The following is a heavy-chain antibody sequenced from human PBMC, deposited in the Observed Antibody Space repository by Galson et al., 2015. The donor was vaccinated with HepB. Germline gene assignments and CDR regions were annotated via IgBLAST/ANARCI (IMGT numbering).Heavy chain of an antibody. CDR1: GFTFSSHG. Sequence: SLRLSCAASGFTFSSHGMHWVRQAPGKGLEWVAAIQYDGSKTYYADSVRARFTISRDDSEDTLYLHMSSLRGEDTAVYYCARDDCGRPSCFPYWGQGTLVTVST. V-gene: IGHV3-33*05. CDR3: ARDDCGRPSCFPY. CDR2: IQYDGSKT. J-gene: IGHJ4*02. D-gene: IGHD2-2*01.